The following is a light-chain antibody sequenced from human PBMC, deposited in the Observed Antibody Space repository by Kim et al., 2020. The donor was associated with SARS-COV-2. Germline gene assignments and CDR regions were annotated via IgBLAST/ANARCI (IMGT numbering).Light chain of an antibody. J-gene: IGLJ3*02. CDR1: NIGSEN. CDR2: RET. Sequence: GALGQTARITCGGNNIGSENVHWYQQKPGQAPVLVIYRETNRPSGIPERFSGSNSGNTATLTITRAQAGDEADYYCQVWDSSAGVFGGGTQLTVL. V-gene: IGLV3-9*01. CDR3: QVWDSSAGV.